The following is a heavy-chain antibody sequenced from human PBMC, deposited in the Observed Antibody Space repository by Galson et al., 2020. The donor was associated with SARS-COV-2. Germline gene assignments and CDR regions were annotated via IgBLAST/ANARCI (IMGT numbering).Heavy chain of an antibody. CDR2: INTYGNST. J-gene: IGHJ4*02. CDR3: VRHSSGDY. CDR1: GFSFSDYW. Sequence: GESLQISCAASGFSFSDYWMHWVRQAPGKVLVWVSRINTYGNSTNYADSVRGRFTVSRDNAKNMLYLQMNSLRAEDTAVYYCVRHSSGDYWGQGTLDTVSS. V-gene: IGHV3-74*01. D-gene: IGHD3-22*01.